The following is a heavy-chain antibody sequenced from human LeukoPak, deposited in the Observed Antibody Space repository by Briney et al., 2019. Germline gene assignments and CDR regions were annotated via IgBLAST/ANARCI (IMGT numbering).Heavy chain of an antibody. Sequence: PGRSLRLSCAASGFTFSSYGMHWVRQAPGKGLEWVAVISYDGSNKYYADSVKGRFTISRDNSKNTLYLQMNSLRAEDTAVYYCAKELGEMATTESLGDAPIVWGQGTLVTVSS. D-gene: IGHD5-24*01. CDR2: ISYDGSNK. J-gene: IGHJ4*02. CDR1: GFTFSSYG. CDR3: AKELGEMATTESLGDAPIV. V-gene: IGHV3-30*18.